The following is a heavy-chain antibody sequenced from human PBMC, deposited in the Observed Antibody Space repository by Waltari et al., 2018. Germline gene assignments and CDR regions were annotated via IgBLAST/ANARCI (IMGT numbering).Heavy chain of an antibody. Sequence: EVQLVESGGGLVKPGGSLRLSCVASGFTFSNAWMSWVRQAPGKGLEWVGRIKSKTDGGTTDYAAPVKGRFTISRDDSKNTLYLQMNSLKTEDTAVYYCTTSAMGVVYYYYMDVWGKGTTVTVSS. CDR3: TTSAMGVVYYYYMDV. D-gene: IGHD2-2*01. J-gene: IGHJ6*03. CDR1: GFTFSNAW. V-gene: IGHV3-15*01. CDR2: IKSKTDGGTT.